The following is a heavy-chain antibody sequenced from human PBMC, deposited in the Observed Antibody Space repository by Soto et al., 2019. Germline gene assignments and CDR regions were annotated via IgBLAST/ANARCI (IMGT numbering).Heavy chain of an antibody. J-gene: IGHJ4*02. CDR1: GYTFTAYY. D-gene: IGHD3-10*01. CDR3: ARAVHTMIQGVRFRVDQ. CDR2: INPNGGGT. V-gene: IGHV1-2*02. Sequence: ASVKVSCKASGYTFTAYYIHWVRQAPGQGLEWMGWINPNGGGTKYAQKFQGRVTMTRDTSINTAYMELTRLTSDDTAVYYCARAVHTMIQGVRFRVDQWGQGTLVTVSS.